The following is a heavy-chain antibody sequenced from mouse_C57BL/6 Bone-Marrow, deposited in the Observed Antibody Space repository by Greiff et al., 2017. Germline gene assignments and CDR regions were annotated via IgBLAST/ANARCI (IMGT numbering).Heavy chain of an antibody. CDR1: GFTFSSYG. CDR2: ISSGGSYT. V-gene: IGHV5-6*01. Sequence: EVKLQESGGDLVKPGGSLKLSCAASGFTFSSYGMSWVRQTPDKRLEWVATISSGGSYTYYPDSVKGRFTISRDNAKNTLYLQMSSLKSEDTAMYYCARNNYYGSSYPYYAMDYWGQGTSVTVSS. J-gene: IGHJ4*01. D-gene: IGHD1-1*01. CDR3: ARNNYYGSSYPYYAMDY.